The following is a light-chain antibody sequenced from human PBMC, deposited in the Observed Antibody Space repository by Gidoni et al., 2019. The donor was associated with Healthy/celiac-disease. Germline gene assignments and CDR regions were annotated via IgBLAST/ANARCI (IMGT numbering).Light chain of an antibody. CDR1: QSVSNSY. Sequence: DIVLTPSPGTLSLSPGERATLSCRASQSVSNSYLAWYQQKTGQAPRLLIYGASSRATGIPDRFSGSGSGTDFTLTISRLEPEDFAVYYCQQYGSSPLTFGPGTKVDIK. CDR3: QQYGSSPLT. CDR2: GAS. J-gene: IGKJ3*01. V-gene: IGKV3-20*01.